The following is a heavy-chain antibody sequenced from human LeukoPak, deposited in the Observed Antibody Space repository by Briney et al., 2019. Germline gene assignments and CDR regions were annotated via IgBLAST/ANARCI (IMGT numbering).Heavy chain of an antibody. CDR2: IYYTGNT. V-gene: IGHV4-59*08. D-gene: IGHD3-22*01. J-gene: IGHJ4*02. Sequence: SETLSLTCAVSPLSVTNYHWSWIRQPPGKGLEWIGYIYYTGNTNYNPSLKSRVTLSLDTSKNQFSLRLNSVTATDTAVYYCARHASYFYSSPYADWGQGTLVTVSS. CDR3: ARHASYFYSSPYAD. CDR1: PLSVTNYH.